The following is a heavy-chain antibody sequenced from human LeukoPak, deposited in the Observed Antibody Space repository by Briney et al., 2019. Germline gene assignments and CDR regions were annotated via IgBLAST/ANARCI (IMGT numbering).Heavy chain of an antibody. CDR2: IDPSDSYT. D-gene: IGHD3-10*01. Sequence: GESLKISCKGSGYSFTSYWISWVRQMPGKGLEWMGRIDPSDSYTNYSPSFQGHVTISADKSISTAYLQWSSLKASDTAMYYCARHNGFGVYYYYYGMDVWGKGTTVTVSS. CDR1: GYSFTSYW. V-gene: IGHV5-10-1*01. J-gene: IGHJ6*04. CDR3: ARHNGFGVYYYYYGMDV.